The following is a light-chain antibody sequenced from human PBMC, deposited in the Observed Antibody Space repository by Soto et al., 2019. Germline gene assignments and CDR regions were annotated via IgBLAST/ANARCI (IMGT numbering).Light chain of an antibody. Sequence: EIVMTQSPATLSVSPGERATLSCRASQSVDTNLAWYQHKPGQPPRLLIHGASTRATGIPARFSGSGSGTEFSLTISSLQSEDFAVYYCQQYYKWPPLTFGGGTKVEIK. J-gene: IGKJ4*01. V-gene: IGKV3-15*01. CDR3: QQYYKWPPLT. CDR2: GAS. CDR1: QSVDTN.